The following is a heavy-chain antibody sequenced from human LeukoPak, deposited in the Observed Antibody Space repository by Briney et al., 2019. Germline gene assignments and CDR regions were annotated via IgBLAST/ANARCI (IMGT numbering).Heavy chain of an antibody. V-gene: IGHV1-2*02. CDR3: ARELGINSFDI. D-gene: IGHD7-27*01. CDR1: GYTFTVNH. CDR2: INPETGGT. Sequence: SVKVSCKASGYTFTVNHMYWVRQAPGQGLELMGWINPETGGTNYAQKFQGRVTMTGDTSISTAYMELSSLKSDDTAVYYCARELGINSFDIWGQGTMVTVSS. J-gene: IGHJ3*02.